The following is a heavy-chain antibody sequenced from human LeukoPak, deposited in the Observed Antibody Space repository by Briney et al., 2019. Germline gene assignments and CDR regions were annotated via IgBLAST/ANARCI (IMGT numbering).Heavy chain of an antibody. CDR3: ARVGYNLLH. CDR2: ISSSGSDT. J-gene: IGHJ4*02. V-gene: IGHV3-11*05. Sequence: KTGGSLRLSCAASGFSISDYYIGWIRQAPGKGLVWVSYISSSGSDTNYADSLKGRFTISRDNAKNSLYLQMNSLRAEDTAVYYCARVGYNLLHWGQGTLVTVSS. CDR1: GFSISDYY. D-gene: IGHD5-24*01.